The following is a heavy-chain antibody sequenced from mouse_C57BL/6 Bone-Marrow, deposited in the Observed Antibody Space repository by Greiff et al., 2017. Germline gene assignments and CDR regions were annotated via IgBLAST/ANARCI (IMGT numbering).Heavy chain of an antibody. D-gene: IGHD3-2*02. CDR2: IHPNSGST. CDR3: ARECSSGYWFAY. V-gene: IGHV1-64*01. Sequence: QVQLQQPGAELVKPGASVKLSCKASGYTFTSYWMHWVKQRPGQGLEWIGMIHPNSGSTNYNEKFKSKATLTVDKSSSPAYMQLSSLTSEDSAVYYCARECSSGYWFAYWGQGTLVTVSA. J-gene: IGHJ3*01. CDR1: GYTFTSYW.